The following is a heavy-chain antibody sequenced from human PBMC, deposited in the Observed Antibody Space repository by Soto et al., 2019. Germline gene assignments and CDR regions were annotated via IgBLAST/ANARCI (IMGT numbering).Heavy chain of an antibody. J-gene: IGHJ6*02. CDR1: GDSVSSNSAA. CDR3: ARASLTGTTYYYYGMDV. Sequence: KQSQTLSLTCAISGDSVSSNSAAWNWIRQSPSRGLEWLGRTYYRSKWYNDYAVSVKSRITINPDTSKNQFSLQLNSVTPEDTAVYYCARASLTGTTYYYYGMDVWGQGTTVTVSS. D-gene: IGHD1-7*01. V-gene: IGHV6-1*01. CDR2: TYYRSKWYN.